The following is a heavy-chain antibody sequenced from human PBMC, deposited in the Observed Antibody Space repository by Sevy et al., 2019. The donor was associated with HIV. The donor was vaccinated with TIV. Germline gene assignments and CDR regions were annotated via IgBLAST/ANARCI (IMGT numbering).Heavy chain of an antibody. D-gene: IGHD2-8*02. Sequence: GGSLRLSCAASGFTFSTYAMSWVRQAPGKGLEWVSAINGGDSSTYYVDSVKGRFTISRNNSKNTLYLQMNSLRAEDTAVYYCAKDQGTIVVYSFDIWGQGTMVTVSS. V-gene: IGHV3-23*01. J-gene: IGHJ3*02. CDR2: INGGDSST. CDR3: AKDQGTIVVYSFDI. CDR1: GFTFSTYA.